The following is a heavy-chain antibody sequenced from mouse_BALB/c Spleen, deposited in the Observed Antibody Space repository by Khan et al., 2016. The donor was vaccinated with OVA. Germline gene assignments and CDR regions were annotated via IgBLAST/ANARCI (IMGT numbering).Heavy chain of an antibody. Sequence: MQLEESGAELVKPAASLKLSCTASGYNIKDIYIHWVKQRPEKGLERIRRTDPANGNTKYDPKFQGKATITADTSSNTAYLQLSSLTSEDTAGYYCRISTINAWDHGTTHTVAS. CDR1: GYNIKDIY. V-gene: IGHV14-3*02. CDR3: RISTINA. CDR2: TDPANGNT. J-gene: IGHJ2*01.